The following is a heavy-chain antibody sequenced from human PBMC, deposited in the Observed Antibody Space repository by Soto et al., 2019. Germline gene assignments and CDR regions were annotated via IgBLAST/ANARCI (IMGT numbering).Heavy chain of an antibody. V-gene: IGHV3-64D*06. D-gene: IGHD3-22*01. Sequence: GGSLRLSCSASGFTFSSYAMHWVRQAPGKGLEYVSGISSNGGSTYYADSVKGRFTISRDNSKNTLYLQMSSLRAEDTAVYYCVKDGLTYYYDSSGYYDLVDAFDIWGQGTMVTVSS. CDR1: GFTFSSYA. CDR2: ISSNGGST. J-gene: IGHJ3*02. CDR3: VKDGLTYYYDSSGYYDLVDAFDI.